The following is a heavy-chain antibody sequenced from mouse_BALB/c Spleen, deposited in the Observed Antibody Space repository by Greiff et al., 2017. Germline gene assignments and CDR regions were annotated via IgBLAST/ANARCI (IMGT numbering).Heavy chain of an antibody. J-gene: IGHJ2*01. D-gene: IGHD2-14*01. Sequence: EVQLVESGAELVRPGALVKLSCKASGFNINDYYMHWVKQRPEQGLEWIGWIDPENGNTIYDPKFQGKASITADTSSNTAYLQLSSLTSEDTAVYYCARGGTNPLDYWGQGTTLTVSS. CDR3: ARGGTNPLDY. CDR1: GFNINDYY. CDR2: IDPENGNT. V-gene: IGHV14-1*02.